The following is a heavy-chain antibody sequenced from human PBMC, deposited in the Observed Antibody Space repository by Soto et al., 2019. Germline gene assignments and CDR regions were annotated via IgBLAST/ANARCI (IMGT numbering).Heavy chain of an antibody. Sequence: GESLKISCKGSGYSFTSYWITWVRQMPGKGLEWMGRIDPSDSYTNYSPSFQGHVTISTDKSISTAYLQWSSLKASDTAMYYWARKGMFTPPKYGRDVGGQGTRVTVPS. CDR3: ARKGMFTPPKYGRDV. CDR1: GYSFTSYW. D-gene: IGHD3-16*01. J-gene: IGHJ6*02. V-gene: IGHV5-10-1*01. CDR2: IDPSDSYT.